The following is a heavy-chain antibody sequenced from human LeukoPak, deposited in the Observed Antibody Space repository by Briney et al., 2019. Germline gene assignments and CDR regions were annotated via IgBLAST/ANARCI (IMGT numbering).Heavy chain of an antibody. V-gene: IGHV1-2*02. CDR3: ARAINVVVPAAMGY. D-gene: IGHD2-2*01. CDR1: GYTFTSYY. Sequence: GASVKVSCKASGYTFTSYYMHWVRQAPGQGLEWMGWINPNSGGTNYAQNFQGRVTMTRDTSISTAYMELSRLRSDDTAVYYCARAINVVVPAAMGYWGQGILVTVSS. J-gene: IGHJ4*02. CDR2: INPNSGGT.